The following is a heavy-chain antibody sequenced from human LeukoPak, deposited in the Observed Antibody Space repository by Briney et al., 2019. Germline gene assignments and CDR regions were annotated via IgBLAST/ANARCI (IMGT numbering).Heavy chain of an antibody. CDR2: MNPNSGNT. J-gene: IGHJ3*02. CDR1: GYTFTSYD. V-gene: IGHV1-8*01. Sequence: ASVEVSCKASGYTFTSYDINWVRQATGQGLEWMGWMNPNSGNTGYAQKFQGRVTMTRNTSISTAYMELSSLRSEDTAVYYCARDYGGNSEDDLSAFDIWGQGTMVTVSS. D-gene: IGHD4-23*01. CDR3: ARDYGGNSEDDLSAFDI.